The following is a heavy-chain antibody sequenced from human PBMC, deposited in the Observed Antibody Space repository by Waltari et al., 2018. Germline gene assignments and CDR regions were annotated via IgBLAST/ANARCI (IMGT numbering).Heavy chain of an antibody. Sequence: QVQLQESGPGLVKPSQTLSLTCTVSGGSISRGRYYWSWIRQPAGKGLEWIGYIYTSGSTNYNPSLKSRVTISVDTSKNQFSLKLSSVTAADTAVYYCARTAGIAAYFDYWGQGTLVTVSS. CDR2: IYTSGST. CDR1: GGSISRGRYY. J-gene: IGHJ4*02. CDR3: ARTAGIAAYFDY. D-gene: IGHD6-13*01. V-gene: IGHV4-61*09.